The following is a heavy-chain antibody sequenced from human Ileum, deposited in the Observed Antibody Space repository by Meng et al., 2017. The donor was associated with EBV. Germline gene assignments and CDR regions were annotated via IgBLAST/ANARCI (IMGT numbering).Heavy chain of an antibody. J-gene: IGHJ4*02. V-gene: IGHV4-59*08. CDR1: GGSISSYY. D-gene: IGHD2-15*01. CDR2: IYYSGST. CDR3: ARGGWSLDY. Sequence: QVQWQGWGAGRASHSETLSPTFTVSGGSISSYYWSWSRQPPGKGREWIGYIYYSGSTNYNPSLKSRVTISVDTSKNQFSLNLSSVTAADTAVYYCARGGWSLDYWGQGTLVTVSS.